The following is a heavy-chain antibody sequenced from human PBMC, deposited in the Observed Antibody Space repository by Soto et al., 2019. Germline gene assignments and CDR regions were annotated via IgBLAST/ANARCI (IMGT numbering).Heavy chain of an antibody. CDR3: VKGGWLDY. V-gene: IGHV3-23*01. D-gene: IGHD2-15*01. CDR1: GFTFNTYA. CDR2: ITATGGSI. J-gene: IGHJ4*02. Sequence: GGSLRLSCAASGFTFNTYAMSWVRQAPGKGLEWVSVITATGGSIYYAESVKGRFTISRDNSKNTLYLQMNSLRGEDTAKYYCVKGGWLDYWGQGALVTVSS.